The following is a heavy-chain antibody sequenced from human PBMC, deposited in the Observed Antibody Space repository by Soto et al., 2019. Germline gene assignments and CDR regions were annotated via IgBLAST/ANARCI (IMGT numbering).Heavy chain of an antibody. D-gene: IGHD2-15*01. CDR3: AKGGPDGFCSGGRCYFDY. J-gene: IGHJ4*02. CDR2: ISWNSNII. Sequence: EVQLVESGGGLVQPGRSLRLSCAGSGFTFDDYAMHWVRRVPGKGLAWGSSISWNSNIIGYADSVKGRFTISRDNANNSLYLQMNSLRPEDTALYYCAKGGPDGFCSGGRCYFDYWGQGTLVTVSS. CDR1: GFTFDDYA. V-gene: IGHV3-9*01.